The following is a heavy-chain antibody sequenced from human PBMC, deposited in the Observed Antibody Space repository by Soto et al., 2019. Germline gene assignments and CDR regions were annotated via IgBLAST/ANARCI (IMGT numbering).Heavy chain of an antibody. CDR3: ARDLMERNWFDP. CDR1: GYTFTNYA. Sequence: ASVKVSCKASGYTFTNYAMHWVRQAPGQRLEWMGWINAGNGNTKYSQKFQGRVTITRDTSASTAYMELSSLRSEDTAVYYCARDLMERNWFDPWGQGTLVTVSS. V-gene: IGHV1-3*01. J-gene: IGHJ5*02. D-gene: IGHD1-1*01. CDR2: INAGNGNT.